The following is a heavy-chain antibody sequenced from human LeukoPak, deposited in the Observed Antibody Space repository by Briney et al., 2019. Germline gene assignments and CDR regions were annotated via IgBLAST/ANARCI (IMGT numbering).Heavy chain of an antibody. CDR1: GFTFSSYE. J-gene: IGHJ6*03. D-gene: IGHD6-6*01. CDR2: ISSSGSTI. CDR3: AREPNDQIEYSSSRYYYYMDV. Sequence: GGSLRLSCAASGFTFSSYEMNWVRQAPGKGLEWVSYISSSGSTIYYADSVKGRFTISRDNAKNSLYLQMNSLRAEDTAVYYCAREPNDQIEYSSSRYYYYMDVWGKGTTVTVSS. V-gene: IGHV3-48*03.